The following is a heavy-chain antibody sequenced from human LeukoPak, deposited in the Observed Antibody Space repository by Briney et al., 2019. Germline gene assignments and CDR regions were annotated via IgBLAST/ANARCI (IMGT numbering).Heavy chain of an antibody. V-gene: IGHV4-59*01. D-gene: IGHD1-26*01. CDR3: ARESVYSGRYYAFDI. J-gene: IGHJ3*02. CDR2: IYYSGGT. Sequence: PSETLSLTCTVSGGSISSYYWSWIRQPPGKGLEWIGYIYYSGGTNYNPSLKSRVTISVDTSKNQFSLKLSSVTAADTAVYYRARESVYSGRYYAFDIWGQGTMVTVSS. CDR1: GGSISSYY.